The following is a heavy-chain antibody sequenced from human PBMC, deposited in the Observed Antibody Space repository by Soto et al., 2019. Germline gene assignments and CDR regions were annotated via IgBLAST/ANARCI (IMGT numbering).Heavy chain of an antibody. CDR2: LNPATGGT. V-gene: IGHV1-2*06. Sequence: GDPVKVSCKPSGYRFTNYYIHWVRQAPGQGLEWMGRLNPATGGTTYAQKFQGRVTMTRDTSISTAYMEVGCLKSDDTPMYYCARYGNLALRGYRFPFDFSAQGTFVPVSS. D-gene: IGHD5-12*01. CDR3: ARYGNLALRGYRFPFDF. J-gene: IGHJ4*02. CDR1: GYRFTNYY.